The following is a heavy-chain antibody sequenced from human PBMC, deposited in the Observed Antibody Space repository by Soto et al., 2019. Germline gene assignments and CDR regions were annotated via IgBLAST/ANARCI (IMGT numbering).Heavy chain of an antibody. CDR2: IYYSGST. CDR3: XAGXCSSTSCYTGTDY. CDR1: GGXXSXXXXX. D-gene: IGHD2-2*02. Sequence: QVQLQESGPGLVKPSQTLSLTCTVSGGXXSXXXXXXXXXXXXXXXXXXWXGYIYYSGSTYYNPSLXSRVTISVDTXKXQFSXKLXSXXXXXXXXXXXAGXCSSTSCYTGTDYWGQGTLVTVSS. J-gene: IGHJ4*02. V-gene: IGHV4-31*03.